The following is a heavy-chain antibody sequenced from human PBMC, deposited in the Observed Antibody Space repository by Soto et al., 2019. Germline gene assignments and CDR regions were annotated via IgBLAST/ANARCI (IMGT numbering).Heavy chain of an antibody. CDR2: IYYRGST. V-gene: IGHV4-39*01. CDR1: GGSISSSSYY. J-gene: IGHJ6*03. CDR3: ARLTSSGGSWHTYYYYYMDV. Sequence: SETLSLTCTVSGGSISSSSYYWGWIRQPPGKGLEWIGSIYYRGSTYYNPSLKSRVTISVDTSKNQFSLKLSSVTAAYTAVYYCARLTSSGGSWHTYYYYYMDVWGKGTTVTVSS. D-gene: IGHD2-15*01.